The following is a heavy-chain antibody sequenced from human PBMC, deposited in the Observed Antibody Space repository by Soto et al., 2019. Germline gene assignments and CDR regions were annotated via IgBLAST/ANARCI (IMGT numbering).Heavy chain of an antibody. J-gene: IGHJ1*01. CDR2: VNPSGGST. CDR3: AREENCSDGICYSEYFQR. Sequence: ASVKVFCKASGYIFTAYSMHWVRQAPGQGLEWMGVVNPSGGSTNYAQKLQGRITMTRDTSTSTVYMDLSSLTSEDTAVYYCAREENCSDGICYSEYFQRWGQGTLVTVSS. CDR1: GYIFTAYS. D-gene: IGHD2-15*01. V-gene: IGHV1-46*01.